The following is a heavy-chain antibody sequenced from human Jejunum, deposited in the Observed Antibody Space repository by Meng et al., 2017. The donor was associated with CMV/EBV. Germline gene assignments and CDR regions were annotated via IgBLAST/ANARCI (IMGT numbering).Heavy chain of an antibody. CDR1: GFTVGSNC. D-gene: IGHD2-8*01. J-gene: IGHJ4*02. CDR2: IYTGGST. V-gene: IGHV3-66*02. Sequence: SCGASGFTVGSNCMSWVRQARRKGLEWVSIIYTGGSTYYADSVKGRFTISRDNSKNTLYLQMNSLRAEDTAVYYCARGRLTGYFDYWGQGTLVTVSS. CDR3: ARGRLTGYFDY.